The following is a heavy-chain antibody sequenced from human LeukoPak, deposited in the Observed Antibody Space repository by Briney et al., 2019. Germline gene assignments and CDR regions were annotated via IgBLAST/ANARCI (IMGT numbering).Heavy chain of an antibody. CDR2: IYPYSGDT. Sequence: PSVKVSCKASGYTFTGYYIHWLRQAPGQGLEWMGWIYPYSGDTNYAQNFQGRVTMTRDTSISTAYMELSSLKSDDTAVYYCARDRNSGSSLDIWGQGTMLTVSS. CDR1: GYTFTGYY. V-gene: IGHV1-2*02. D-gene: IGHD6-6*01. J-gene: IGHJ3*02. CDR3: ARDRNSGSSLDI.